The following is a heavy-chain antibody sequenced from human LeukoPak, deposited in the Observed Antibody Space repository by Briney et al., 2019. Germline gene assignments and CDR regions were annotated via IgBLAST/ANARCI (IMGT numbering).Heavy chain of an antibody. CDR3: ARESLGPASSWDN. CDR1: GFTFCSYE. V-gene: IGHV3-48*03. CDR2: LTGSGSTI. D-gene: IGHD6-13*01. J-gene: IGHJ4*02. Sequence: GGSLRLSCAAYGFTFCSYEMKWVRQAPGKGLEWVSYLTGSGSTIYYADSVKGRFTISRYNAQNSLYLKMNSLRAEDTAVYYCARESLGPASSWDNWGPGTLVTVSS.